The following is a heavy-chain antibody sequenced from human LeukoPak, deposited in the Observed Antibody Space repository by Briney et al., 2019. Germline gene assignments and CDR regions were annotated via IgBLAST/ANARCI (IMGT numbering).Heavy chain of an antibody. Sequence: GGSLRLSCTASGFTFGDYAMSWVRQAPGKGLEWVGFIRSKAYGGTTEYAASVKGRFTISRDDSKSIAYLQMNSLKTEDTAVYYCTRDQWVAAAGDAFDYWGQGTLVTVSS. CDR2: IRSKAYGGTT. V-gene: IGHV3-49*04. D-gene: IGHD6-13*01. CDR1: GFTFGDYA. J-gene: IGHJ4*02. CDR3: TRDQWVAAAGDAFDY.